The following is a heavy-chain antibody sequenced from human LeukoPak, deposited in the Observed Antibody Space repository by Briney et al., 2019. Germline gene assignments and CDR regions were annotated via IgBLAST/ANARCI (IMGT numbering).Heavy chain of an antibody. J-gene: IGHJ4*02. V-gene: IGHV3-74*01. Sequence: GGSLRLSCAASGLTFSSHWMHWVRQAPGKGLVWVSRITNDGSSTTYADSVKGRFTISRDNAKNMLYLQVNSLRAEDTAVYYCARVSYYDSSGYYFLSYVDYWGQGTLVTVSS. D-gene: IGHD3-22*01. CDR2: ITNDGSST. CDR3: ARVSYYDSSGYYFLSYVDY. CDR1: GLTFSSHW.